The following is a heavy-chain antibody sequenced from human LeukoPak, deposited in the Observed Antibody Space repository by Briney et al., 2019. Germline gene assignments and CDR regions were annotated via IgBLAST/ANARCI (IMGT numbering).Heavy chain of an antibody. CDR2: ISTYNGNT. CDR3: ARVKEDYGDYEWMGLSYLLDY. J-gene: IGHJ4*02. CDR1: GYIFTNYG. D-gene: IGHD4-17*01. V-gene: IGHV1-18*01. Sequence: GASVKVSCKASGYIFTNYGISWVRQAPGQGLEWMGWISTYNGNTNSAQNLQGRVTMTTDTSTSTAYMELRSLRSDDTAVYYCARVKEDYGDYEWMGLSYLLDYWGQGTLVTVSS.